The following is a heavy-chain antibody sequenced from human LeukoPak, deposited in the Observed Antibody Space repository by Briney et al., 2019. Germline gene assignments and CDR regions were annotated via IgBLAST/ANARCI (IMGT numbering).Heavy chain of an antibody. CDR2: IGGSGGGT. V-gene: IGHV3-23*01. Sequence: GGSLRLSCAASGFTFSTYAMSWVRQAPGKGLEWVSTIGGSGGGTYYAASVKGRFIISRDTSKNTLFLQMNSLRAEDTALYYCARNDFGSGWLGDYWGQGTLVTVFS. D-gene: IGHD6-19*01. CDR3: ARNDFGSGWLGDY. J-gene: IGHJ4*02. CDR1: GFTFSTYA.